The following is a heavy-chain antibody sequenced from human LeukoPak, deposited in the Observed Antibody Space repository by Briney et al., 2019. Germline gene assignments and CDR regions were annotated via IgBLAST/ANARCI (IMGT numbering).Heavy chain of an antibody. Sequence: GSMRLSCAASGFTFSSSAMSWVRQAPGEGPQWVSSIGDSGDNTYYADSVKGRFTISRDNSKNTFFLQMYALRAEDTAIYYCVREHATGYQDYWGQGTLVIVSS. J-gene: IGHJ4*02. V-gene: IGHV3-23*01. CDR2: IGDSGDNT. CDR1: GFTFSSSA. D-gene: IGHD3-9*01. CDR3: VREHATGYQDY.